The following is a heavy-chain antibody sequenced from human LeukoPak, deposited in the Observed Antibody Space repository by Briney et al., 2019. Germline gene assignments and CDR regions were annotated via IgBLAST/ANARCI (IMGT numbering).Heavy chain of an antibody. CDR1: GFTFDDYG. CDR3: ARDRGGLSSGWHFDY. J-gene: IGHJ4*02. D-gene: IGHD6-19*01. CDR2: INWNGGST. V-gene: IGHV3-20*04. Sequence: PGGSLRLSCAASGFTFDDYGMSWVRQGPGKGLEWVSGINWNGGSTGYADSVKGRFTISRDNAKNSLYLQMNSLRAEDTALYYCARDRGGLSSGWHFDYWGQGTLVTVSS.